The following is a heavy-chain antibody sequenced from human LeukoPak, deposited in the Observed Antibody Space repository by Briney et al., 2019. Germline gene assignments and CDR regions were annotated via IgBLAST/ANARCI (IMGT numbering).Heavy chain of an antibody. V-gene: IGHV4-59*01. D-gene: IGHD6-19*01. CDR2: IYYSGST. J-gene: IGHJ4*02. Sequence: SETLSLTCTVSGGSISSYYWSWIRQPPGKGLEWIGYIYYSGSTNYNPSLKSRVTISVDTSKNQFSLKLSSVSAADTAVYYCTGIAVAGTVVDYWGQGTLVTVSS. CDR1: GGSISSYY. CDR3: TGIAVAGTVVDY.